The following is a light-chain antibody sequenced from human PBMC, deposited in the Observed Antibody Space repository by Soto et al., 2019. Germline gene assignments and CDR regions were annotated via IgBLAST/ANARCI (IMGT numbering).Light chain of an antibody. CDR2: ANN. CDR3: QSCDSRPSAVV. Sequence: QSALTQPPSMSGAPGQRVTISCTGSSSNIGAGYDVHWYQHVPGRAPKLLIYANNKRPSGVSDRFSGFKSGTSASLAITGLQAEDEATYYCQSCDSRPSAVVLGGGTKLTVL. J-gene: IGLJ2*01. V-gene: IGLV1-40*01. CDR1: SSNIGAGYD.